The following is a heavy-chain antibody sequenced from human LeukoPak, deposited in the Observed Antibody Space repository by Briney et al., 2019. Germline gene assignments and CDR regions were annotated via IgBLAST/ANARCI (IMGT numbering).Heavy chain of an antibody. CDR2: ISSSSYI. Sequence: TGGSLRLSCAASGFTFSSYTMNWVRQTPGKGLEWVSSISSSSYIYYADSVKGRFTISRDNAKNSLYLQMNSLRAEDTAVYYCARDERYDFWSGYLYYFDYWGQGTLVTVSS. D-gene: IGHD3-3*01. CDR1: GFTFSSYT. J-gene: IGHJ4*02. CDR3: ARDERYDFWSGYLYYFDY. V-gene: IGHV3-21*01.